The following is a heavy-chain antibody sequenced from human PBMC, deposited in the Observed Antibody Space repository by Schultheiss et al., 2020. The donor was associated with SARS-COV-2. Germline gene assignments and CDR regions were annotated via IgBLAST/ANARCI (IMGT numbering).Heavy chain of an antibody. J-gene: IGHJ6*02. D-gene: IGHD2-2*01. CDR3: AKDPSEVVGYYYDVDV. CDR1: GYTFTSYY. Sequence: ASVKVSCKASGYTFTSYYMHWVRQAPGQGLEWMGIINPSGGSTSYAQKFQGRVTMTRDTSTSTVYMELSSLRSEDTAVYYCAKDPSEVVGYYYDVDVGGQGTTVTVSS. CDR2: INPSGGST. V-gene: IGHV1-46*01.